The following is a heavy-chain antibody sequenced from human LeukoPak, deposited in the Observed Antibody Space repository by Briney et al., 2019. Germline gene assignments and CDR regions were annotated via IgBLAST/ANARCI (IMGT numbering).Heavy chain of an antibody. V-gene: IGHV3-33*01. J-gene: IGHJ3*02. CDR3: ASYLQYDAFDI. Sequence: GGSLRLSCAASGFTFSSYGMHWVRQAPGKGLEWVAVIWYDGSNKYYADSVKGRFTISRDNSKNTLYLQMNSLRAEDTAVYYCASYLQYDAFDIWGQGTMATVSS. CDR2: IWYDGSNK. CDR1: GFTFSSYG. D-gene: IGHD4-11*01.